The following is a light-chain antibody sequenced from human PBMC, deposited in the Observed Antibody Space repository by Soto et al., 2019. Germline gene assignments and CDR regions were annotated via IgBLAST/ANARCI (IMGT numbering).Light chain of an antibody. CDR1: SSDVGGHNY. CDR3: SSYADSSTVV. Sequence: QSALTQVASVSASPGQSITISCTGTSSDVGGHNYVSWYQQHPGKAPKLMIYNVDYRPSGVSNRFSGSKSGNTASLTISGLQADDEDYYYCSSYADSSTVVFGGGTKVTVL. J-gene: IGLJ2*01. V-gene: IGLV2-14*03. CDR2: NVD.